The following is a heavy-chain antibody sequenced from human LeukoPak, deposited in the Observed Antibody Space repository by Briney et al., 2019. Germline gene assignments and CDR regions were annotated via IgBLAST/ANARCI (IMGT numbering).Heavy chain of an antibody. CDR3: ARVRSGYSSGWFDY. J-gene: IGHJ4*02. Sequence: PGGSLRLSCAASGFTVSNNYISWVRQAPGKGLEWVSVIYSGGTTYYADSVKGRFTISRDNSKNTLYLQMNSLRAEDTAVYYCARVRSGYSSGWFDYWGQGNLVTVSS. CDR2: IYSGGTT. V-gene: IGHV3-53*01. D-gene: IGHD6-19*01. CDR1: GFTVSNNY.